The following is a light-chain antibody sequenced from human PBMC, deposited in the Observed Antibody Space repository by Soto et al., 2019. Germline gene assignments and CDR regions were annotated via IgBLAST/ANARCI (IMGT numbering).Light chain of an antibody. V-gene: IGKV1-39*01. Sequence: DIQMTQSPSALSASVGDRVTITCRASQSISTYLEWFQQKPGKAPKLLIYGASTLQSGVPSRFSGSGSGTDFTLTISSLQPEDFATYYCQQLISYPLNFGGGTKVDIK. CDR2: GAS. CDR3: QQLISYPLN. J-gene: IGKJ4*01. CDR1: QSISTY.